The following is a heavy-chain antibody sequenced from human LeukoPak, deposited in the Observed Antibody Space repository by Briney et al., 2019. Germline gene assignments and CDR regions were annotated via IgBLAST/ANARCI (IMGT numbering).Heavy chain of an antibody. D-gene: IGHD3-9*01. J-gene: IGHJ6*02. CDR1: GFTFSDYY. V-gene: IGHV3-11*01. Sequence: PGGSLRLSCAASGFTFSDYYMSWIRQAPGKGLEWVSYISSSGSTIYYADSVKGRFTISRDNAKNSLYLQMNSLRAEDTAVYYCARSYDILTGYYSRYYYYGMDVWGQGTTVTASS. CDR2: ISSSGSTI. CDR3: ARSYDILTGYYSRYYYYGMDV.